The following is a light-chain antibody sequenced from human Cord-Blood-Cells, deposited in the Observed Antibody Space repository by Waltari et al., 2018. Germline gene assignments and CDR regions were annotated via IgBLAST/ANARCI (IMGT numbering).Light chain of an antibody. Sequence: EIVLTQSPATLSLSPGERATLSCRASQSVSSYLTCYQKKPGQAPRLLIYDASNRATGIPARFSGSGSETDFTLTISSLGPVDFAVYDCQQRSNWPYTFGQGTKLEIK. CDR1: QSVSSY. V-gene: IGKV3-11*01. CDR2: DAS. CDR3: QQRSNWPYT. J-gene: IGKJ2*01.